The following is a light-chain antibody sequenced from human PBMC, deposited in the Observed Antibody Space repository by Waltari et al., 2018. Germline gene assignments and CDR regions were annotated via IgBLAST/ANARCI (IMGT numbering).Light chain of an antibody. CDR1: QSLLHTNGNTY. J-gene: IGKJ1*01. V-gene: IGKV2-29*02. CDR3: MQALQTPWT. CDR2: RVS. Sequence: DIVMTQTPLSLPVTPGEPASISCRSSQSLLHTNGNTYLYWYLQKPGQAPRLLIYRVSNRFSGVPDRFSGSGSGTDFTLKISRVEAEDVGFYYCMQALQTPWTFGQGTKVEIK.